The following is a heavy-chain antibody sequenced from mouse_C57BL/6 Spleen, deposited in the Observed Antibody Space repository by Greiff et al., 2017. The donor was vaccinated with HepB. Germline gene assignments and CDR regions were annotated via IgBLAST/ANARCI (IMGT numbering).Heavy chain of an antibody. D-gene: IGHD2-4*01. CDR2: INPSSGYT. V-gene: IGHV1-7*01. CDR1: GYTFTSYW. CDR3: ARGKDYDDGSHYLDY. Sequence: QVQLQQSGAELAKPGASVKLSCKASGYTFTSYWMHWVKQRPGQGLEWIGYINPSSGYTKYNQKFKDKATLTADQSSSTAYMQLSSLTYEDSAVYYCARGKDYDDGSHYLDYWGQGTTLTVSS. J-gene: IGHJ2*01.